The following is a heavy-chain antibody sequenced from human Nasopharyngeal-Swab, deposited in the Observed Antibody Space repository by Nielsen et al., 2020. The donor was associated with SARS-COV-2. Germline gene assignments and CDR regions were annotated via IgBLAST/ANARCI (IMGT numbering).Heavy chain of an antibody. CDR3: ATPEVGFGGPDY. D-gene: IGHD3-10*01. V-gene: IGHV3-11*01. CDR1: GFTFSDYY. Sequence: GESLKISCAASGFTFSDYYMGWIRQAPGKGLEWVSYISSSGSTIYYADSVKGRFTISRDNAKNSLYLQMNSLRAEDTAVYYCATPEVGFGGPDYWGQGTLATVSS. J-gene: IGHJ4*02. CDR2: ISSSGSTI.